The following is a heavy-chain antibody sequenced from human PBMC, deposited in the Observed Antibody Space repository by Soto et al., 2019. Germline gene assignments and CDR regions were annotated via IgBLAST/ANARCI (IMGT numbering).Heavy chain of an antibody. CDR1: GFNFNYYA. V-gene: IGHV3-23*01. CDR3: AKDHPSNGWPAFDH. CDR2: IDAAGNT. D-gene: IGHD6-19*01. J-gene: IGHJ4*02. Sequence: EVQLLESGGGLVQPGGSLRLSCTASGFNFNYYAMSWVRQAPGKGLEWVSSIDAAGNTYHADSVKGGFTISSDRSKNTLYLQMNSLRADDTATYYCAKDHPSNGWPAFDHWGQGTLVTVSS.